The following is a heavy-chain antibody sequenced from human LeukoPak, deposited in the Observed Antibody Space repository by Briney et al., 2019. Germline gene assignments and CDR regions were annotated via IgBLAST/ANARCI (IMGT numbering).Heavy chain of an antibody. CDR3: AREYFETPNQLDY. CDR1: GFTFSSYW. J-gene: IGHJ4*02. V-gene: IGHV3-20*04. Sequence: GGSLRLSCAASGFTFSSYWMHWVRQTPGKGLEWVSGINWNGGSTGYSDSVKGRFTISRDNAKNSLYLQMNSLGAEDTALYYCAREYFETPNQLDYWGQGALVTVSS. CDR2: INWNGGST. D-gene: IGHD3-9*01.